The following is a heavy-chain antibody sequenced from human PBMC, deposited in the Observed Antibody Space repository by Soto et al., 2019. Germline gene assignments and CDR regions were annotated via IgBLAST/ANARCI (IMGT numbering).Heavy chain of an antibody. D-gene: IGHD3-16*01. V-gene: IGHV1-8*01. CDR3: ARGNPFNYAGFDV. CDR2: MNAKSGDT. J-gene: IGHJ6*02. Sequence: QAHLEQSGAEVKRPGASVKVSCKASGYTFSDFDITWLRQASGQGPEWMGWMNAKSGDTFFAQRLQGKFNMTWDTSLSTAYMEVGSLTSDDTAMYYWARGNPFNYAGFDVWGQGTTVAVSS. CDR1: GYTFSDFD.